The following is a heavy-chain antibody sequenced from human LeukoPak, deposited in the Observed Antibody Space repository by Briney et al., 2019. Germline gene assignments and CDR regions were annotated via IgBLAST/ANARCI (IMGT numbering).Heavy chain of an antibody. CDR2: ISTGGST. CDR3: ARDYYKNFDY. D-gene: IGHD3-22*01. V-gene: IGHV3-53*01. CDR1: GFTVSTNY. J-gene: IGHJ4*02. Sequence: GGSLRLSCTASGFTVSTNYMSWVRQAPGKGLEWVSIISTGGSTYYAVSVRGRFTISRDNSKNTLHLQMNSLRAEDTAVYYCARDYYKNFDYWGQGTLVTVSS.